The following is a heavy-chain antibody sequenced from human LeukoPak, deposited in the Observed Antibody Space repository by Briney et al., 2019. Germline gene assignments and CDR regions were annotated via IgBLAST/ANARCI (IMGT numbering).Heavy chain of an antibody. J-gene: IGHJ4*02. V-gene: IGHV3-21*01. Sequence: PGGSLRLSCAASGFTFSSYSMNWVRQAPGKGLEWVSSTNSGSSYIHYADSVKGRFTISRDNAKNSLYLQMNSLRAEDTAVYYCARRFGCGYSDYWGQGTLVTVSS. D-gene: IGHD3-10*01. CDR1: GFTFSSYS. CDR2: TNSGSSYI. CDR3: ARRFGCGYSDY.